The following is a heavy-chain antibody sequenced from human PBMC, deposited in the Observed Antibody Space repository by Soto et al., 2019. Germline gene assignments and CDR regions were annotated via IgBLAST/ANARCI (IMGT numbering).Heavy chain of an antibody. J-gene: IGHJ4*02. CDR1: GGSISSNY. CDR3: ASGRDGYNYD. CDR2: IYYSGGT. Sequence: QVQLQESGPGLVKPSETLSLTCAVSGGSISSNYCSWIRQPPGKGLEWIGYIYYSGGTNYNHSLKSLVTISVDTYKNQFSLKLSSVTAADTAVYYCASGRDGYNYDWGQGTLVTVSS. V-gene: IGHV4-59*01. D-gene: IGHD5-12*01.